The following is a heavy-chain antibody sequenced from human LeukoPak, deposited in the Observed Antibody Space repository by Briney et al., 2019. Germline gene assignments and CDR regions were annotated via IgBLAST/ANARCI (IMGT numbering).Heavy chain of an antibody. CDR2: IYYSGST. Sequence: SETLSLTCTVSGGSISSYYWSWIRQPPGKGLEWIGYIYYSGSTNYSPSLKSRVTISVDTSKNQFSLKLSSVTAADTAVYYCARVVGSSGILDYWGQGTLVTVSS. J-gene: IGHJ4*02. CDR1: GGSISSYY. V-gene: IGHV4-59*01. D-gene: IGHD6-19*01. CDR3: ARVVGSSGILDY.